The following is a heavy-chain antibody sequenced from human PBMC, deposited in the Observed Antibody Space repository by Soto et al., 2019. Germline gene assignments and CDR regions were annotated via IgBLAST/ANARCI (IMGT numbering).Heavy chain of an antibody. CDR2: IKSNLDGGTT. CDR3: TTARDFWSGYYGVGWFDT. Sequence: EVQLVESGGGLVKPGGSLRRSCEVSGLSFNKAWMSWVRQAPGKGLEWVGRIKSNLDGGTTDYAAPVEGRFSISRDDSKNTVYLQLTSLKTEDTAVYYCTTARDFWSGYYGVGWFDTWGQGTLVTVYS. J-gene: IGHJ5*02. D-gene: IGHD3-3*01. CDR1: GLSFNKAW. V-gene: IGHV3-15*01.